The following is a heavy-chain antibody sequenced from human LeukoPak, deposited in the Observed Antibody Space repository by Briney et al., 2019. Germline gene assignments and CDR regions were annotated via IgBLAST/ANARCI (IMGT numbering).Heavy chain of an antibody. CDR2: IYSGGST. V-gene: IGHV3-53*04. D-gene: IGHD1-26*01. CDR1: GFTLSSNY. Sequence: GGSLRLSCAASGFTLSSNYMSWVRQAPGKGLEWVSVIYSGGSTYYADSVKGRFTISRHNSKNTLYLQMNSLRAEDTAVYYCAREQGAPARGASMDVWGQGTTVTVSS. J-gene: IGHJ6*02. CDR3: AREQGAPARGASMDV.